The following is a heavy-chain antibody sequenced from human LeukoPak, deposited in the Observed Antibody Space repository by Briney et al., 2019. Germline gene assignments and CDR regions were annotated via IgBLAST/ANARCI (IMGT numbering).Heavy chain of an antibody. CDR1: GFTFSSYS. D-gene: IGHD3-3*01. J-gene: IGHJ6*03. CDR2: ISSSSSYI. CDR3: AKEGSYDFWSGYYYYYMDV. Sequence: GGSLRLSCAASGFTFSSYSMNWVRQAPGKGLEWVSSISSSSSYIYYADSVKGRFTISRDNAKNSLYLQMNSLRAEDTAVYYCAKEGSYDFWSGYYYYYMDVWGKGTTVTVSS. V-gene: IGHV3-21*01.